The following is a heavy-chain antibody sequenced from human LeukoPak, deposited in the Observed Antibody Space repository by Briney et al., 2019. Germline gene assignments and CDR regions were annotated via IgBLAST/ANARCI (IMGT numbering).Heavy chain of an antibody. V-gene: IGHV3-23*01. D-gene: IGHD2-2*01. CDR1: GFTFNNFA. CDR2: ISGGADFT. CDR3: AKDREFLEYCTTTTCYSFFDY. J-gene: IGHJ4*02. Sequence: GGSLRLSCAASGFTFNNFAMTWVRQAPGKGLEWVSAISGGADFTYYADSVKGRFAISRDNSKDTLYLQMDSLRAEDTAVYYCAKDREFLEYCTTTTCYSFFDYWGQGTLVTVSS.